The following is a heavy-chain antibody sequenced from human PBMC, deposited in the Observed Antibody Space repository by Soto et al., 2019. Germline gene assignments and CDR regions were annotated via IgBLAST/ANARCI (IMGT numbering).Heavy chain of an antibody. Sequence: ASVKVSCKASGYTFTSYDINWVRQATGQGLEWMGWMNPNSGNTGYAQKFQGRVTMTRNTSISTAYMELSSLRSEDTAVYYCARVLMRYCSGGSCYYYYYMDVWGKGTTVTVSS. V-gene: IGHV1-8*01. D-gene: IGHD2-15*01. CDR1: GYTFTSYD. CDR3: ARVLMRYCSGGSCYYYYYMDV. J-gene: IGHJ6*03. CDR2: MNPNSGNT.